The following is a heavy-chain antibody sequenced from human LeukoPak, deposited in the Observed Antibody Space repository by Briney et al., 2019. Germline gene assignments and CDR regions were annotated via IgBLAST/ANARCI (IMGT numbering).Heavy chain of an antibody. Sequence: GGSLRLSCAASGFNISSNYMNWVRQAPGKGLEWVSVMYSGGSTYYADSVKGRFTISRDNSKNTLYLLMNSLGAGDTAVYYCARASGGSAWFDPWGQGTLVTVSS. CDR2: MYSGGST. CDR3: ARASGGSAWFDP. CDR1: GFNISSNY. V-gene: IGHV3-53*01. J-gene: IGHJ5*02.